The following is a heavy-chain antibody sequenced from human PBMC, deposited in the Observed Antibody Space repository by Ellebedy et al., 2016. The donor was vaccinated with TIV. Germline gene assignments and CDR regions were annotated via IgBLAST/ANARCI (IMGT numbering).Heavy chain of an antibody. D-gene: IGHD1-14*01. Sequence: MPSETLSLTCSVSGGSISSSSYYWGWIRQAPGKGLEWIGRIYSSGTTYYNPSLKSRVTISNDTAKNQIALKLTSVTAADTAVYYCTGRVALDYWGQGTLVTVSS. CDR1: GGSISSSSYY. CDR3: TGRVALDY. V-gene: IGHV4-39*06. CDR2: IYSSGTT. J-gene: IGHJ4*02.